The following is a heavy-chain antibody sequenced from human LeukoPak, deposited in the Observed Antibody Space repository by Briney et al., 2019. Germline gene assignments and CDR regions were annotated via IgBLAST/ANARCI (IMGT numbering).Heavy chain of an antibody. Sequence: GGSLRLSCAASGFTFSSYGMHWVRQAPGKGLEWVAVIWYEGSNKYYADSVKGRFTISRDNSKNTLYLQMNSLRAEDTAVYYCAKDLDHYDSSGYYDYWGQGTLVTVSS. CDR3: AKDLDHYDSSGYYDY. J-gene: IGHJ4*02. CDR2: IWYEGSNK. V-gene: IGHV3-33*06. CDR1: GFTFSSYG. D-gene: IGHD3-22*01.